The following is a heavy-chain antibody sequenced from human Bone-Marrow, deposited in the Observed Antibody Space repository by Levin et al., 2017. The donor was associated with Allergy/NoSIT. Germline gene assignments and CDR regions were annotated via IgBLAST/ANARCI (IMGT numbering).Heavy chain of an antibody. V-gene: IGHV3-30*18. D-gene: IGHD3-10*01. CDR1: GFTFNSYA. CDR2: ISYDGSNK. Sequence: GESLKISCAASGFTFNSYAMHWVRQAPGKGLEYISVISYDGSNKYYADSVKGRFTISRDNSKNTLYLQMNSLRAEDTAVYYCAKDAGRISYYFDYWGQGTLVTVSS. J-gene: IGHJ4*02. CDR3: AKDAGRISYYFDY.